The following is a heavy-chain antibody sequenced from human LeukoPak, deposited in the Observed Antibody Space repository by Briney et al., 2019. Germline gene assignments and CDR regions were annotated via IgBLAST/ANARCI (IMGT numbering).Heavy chain of an antibody. V-gene: IGHV3-21*01. CDR3: AREVAAAGHPFDY. D-gene: IGHD6-13*01. J-gene: IGHJ4*02. Sequence: KPGGSLRLSCAASGFTFSSYSMNWVRQAPGKGLEWVSSISSSSSYIYYADSVKGRFTISRDNAKNSLYLQMNSLRAEDTAVYYCAREVAAAGHPFDYWGQGTLVTVSS. CDR2: ISSSSSYI. CDR1: GFTFSSYS.